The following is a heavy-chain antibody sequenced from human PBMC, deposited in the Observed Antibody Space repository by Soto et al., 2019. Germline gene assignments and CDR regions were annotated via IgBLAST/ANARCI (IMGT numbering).Heavy chain of an antibody. CDR3: SRGPYYYDGSGYYSRYNWFDP. V-gene: IGHV3-73*01. D-gene: IGHD3-22*01. Sequence: GGSLRLSCAASGFTFSGSAMHWVRQASGKGLEWVGRIRSRANSYATTYAASVKGRFTISRDDSKNTAYLQMNSLKTEDTAVYYCSRGPYYYDGSGYYSRYNWFDPWGQGTLVTVSS. J-gene: IGHJ5*02. CDR1: GFTFSGSA. CDR2: IRSRANSYAT.